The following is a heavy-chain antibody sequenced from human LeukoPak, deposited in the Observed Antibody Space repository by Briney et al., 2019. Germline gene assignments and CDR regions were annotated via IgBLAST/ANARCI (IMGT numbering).Heavy chain of an antibody. CDR1: GGSFSGYY. V-gene: IGHV4-34*01. J-gene: IGHJ5*02. Sequence: TASETLSLTCAVYGGSFSGYYWSWIRQPPGKGLEWIGEINHSGSTNYNPSLKSRVTISVDTSKNQFSLKLCSVTAADTAVYYCARGRGLLGRNWFDPWGQGTLVTVSS. CDR2: INHSGST. CDR3: ARGRGLLGRNWFDP. D-gene: IGHD3-22*01.